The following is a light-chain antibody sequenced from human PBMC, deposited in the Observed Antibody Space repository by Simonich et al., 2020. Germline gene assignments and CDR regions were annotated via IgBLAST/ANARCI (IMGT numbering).Light chain of an antibody. Sequence: QLVLTQSPSASASQGASVKLTCTLSSGHSSYAIAWHQQQPEKGPRYLMKLNSDGSHSKGDGIPDRFSGASSGAERYRTISSLQSEDEADYYCQTWGTGIVVFGGGTKLTVL. J-gene: IGLJ2*01. CDR2: LNSDGSH. V-gene: IGLV4-69*01. CDR1: SGHSSYA. CDR3: QTWGTGIVV.